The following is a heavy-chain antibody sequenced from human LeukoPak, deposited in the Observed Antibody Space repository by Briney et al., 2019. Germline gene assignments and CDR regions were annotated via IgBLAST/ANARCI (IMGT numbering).Heavy chain of an antibody. J-gene: IGHJ3*02. V-gene: IGHV4-39*01. Sequence: PGGSLRLSCAASGFTFSSYAMSWVRQAPGNGLEWIASIYYTGSTFYNPSLKSRVTISGDTSKEQFSLNLFSVTAADTAVYYCARRPSPPDAFDMWGQGTMVTVSS. CDR1: GFTFSSYA. CDR2: IYYTGST. CDR3: ARRPSPPDAFDM.